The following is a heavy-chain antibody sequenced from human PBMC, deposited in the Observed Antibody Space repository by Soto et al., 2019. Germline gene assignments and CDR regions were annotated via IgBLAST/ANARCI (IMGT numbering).Heavy chain of an antibody. CDR1: GCSISSYY. J-gene: IGHJ3*02. D-gene: IGHD3-22*01. CDR3: ARTYDGSGPNSGGYGFDI. V-gene: IGHV4-59*01. CDR2: IYYSGT. Sequence: PSETLSLTCSVSGCSISSYYWSWIRQPPGQGLEWIAYIYYSGTSYNPSLKSRVSISLDTPKNQFSLKLSSVTAADTAVYYCARTYDGSGPNSGGYGFDIWGQGTLVTVS.